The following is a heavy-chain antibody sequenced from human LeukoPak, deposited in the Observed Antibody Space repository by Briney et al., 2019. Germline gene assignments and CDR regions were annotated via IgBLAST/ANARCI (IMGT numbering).Heavy chain of an antibody. CDR1: GFTFRNYW. D-gene: IGHD3-10*01. CDR3: ARAKGRSDYFDS. CDR2: VMQDGSAK. V-gene: IGHV3-7*05. J-gene: IGHJ4*02. Sequence: GGSLRLSCAASGFTFRNYWMSWVRQAPGKGLEWVAKVMQDGSAKYYVDSVTGRFTISRDNAKNSLYLQMNSLRAEDTAVYYCARAKGRSDYFDSWGQGTLVTVSS.